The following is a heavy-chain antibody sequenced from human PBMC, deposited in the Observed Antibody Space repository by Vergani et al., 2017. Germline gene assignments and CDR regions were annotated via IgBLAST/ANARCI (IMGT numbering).Heavy chain of an antibody. CDR2: IYTSGST. D-gene: IGHD3-3*01. J-gene: IGHJ2*01. V-gene: IGHV4-4*09. Sequence: QVQLQESGPGLVKPSETLSLTCTVSGGSISSYYWTWIRQPPGKGLEWIGYIYTSGSTNYNPSLKSRGTISVDTSKNQFSLRLTSVTAADTAVYYCAGREWLLPNEYWYFDLWGRGTLVTVSS. CDR3: AGREWLLPNEYWYFDL. CDR1: GGSISSYY.